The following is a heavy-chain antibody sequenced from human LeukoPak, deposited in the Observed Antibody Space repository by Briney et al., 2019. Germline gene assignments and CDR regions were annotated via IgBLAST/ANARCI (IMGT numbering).Heavy chain of an antibody. Sequence: ASVKVSCKASGYTFTNYHINWVRLATGPGLEWLGWMNPNNGDSGYAQKFHGRVTITRDTSISKSYMQLRSLSSDDTDVYFCARTTSFTASGYDYWGQGTLVTVSS. CDR1: GYTFTNYH. J-gene: IGHJ4*02. CDR3: ARTTSFTASGYDY. D-gene: IGHD6-25*01. CDR2: MNPNNGDS. V-gene: IGHV1-8*03.